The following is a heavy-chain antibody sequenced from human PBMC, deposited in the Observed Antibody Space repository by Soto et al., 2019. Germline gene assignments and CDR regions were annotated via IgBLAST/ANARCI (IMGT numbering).Heavy chain of an antibody. Sequence: SETLSLTCAVYGGAFSGYYWTWVRQTPGKGLEWIGENDHSGSTTYNPSLKSRVSISLDTSKNQFSLKLSSVTAADTAVYYCAVASIAAAYWFDPWGQGTLVTVSS. CDR1: GGAFSGYY. D-gene: IGHD6-13*01. V-gene: IGHV4-34*01. J-gene: IGHJ5*02. CDR3: AVASIAAAYWFDP. CDR2: NDHSGST.